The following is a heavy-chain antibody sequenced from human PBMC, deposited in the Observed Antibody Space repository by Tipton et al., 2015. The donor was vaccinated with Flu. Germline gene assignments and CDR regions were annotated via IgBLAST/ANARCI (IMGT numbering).Heavy chain of an antibody. CDR3: ARLPRHYGDYPLDY. V-gene: IGHV4-4*07. CDR2: IFATGTA. CDR1: GEALGTHY. D-gene: IGHD4-17*01. Sequence: GEALGTHYWTWFRQPAGERLEWIGRIFATGTAIYNPSLRSQVTMSVDTSKNQFSLNLTSVTAADTAVYYCARLPRHYGDYPLDYWGPGIMVTVSS. J-gene: IGHJ4*01.